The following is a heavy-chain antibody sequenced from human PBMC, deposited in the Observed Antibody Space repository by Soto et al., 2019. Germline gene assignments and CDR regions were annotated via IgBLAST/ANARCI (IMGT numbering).Heavy chain of an antibody. J-gene: IGHJ5*02. D-gene: IGHD6-13*01. V-gene: IGHV4-4*02. CDR2: IYHSGST. CDR3: AGQYSSSWYHWFDP. Sequence: SETLSLTCAVSGGSISSSNWWSWVRHPPWKGLELIGEIYHSGSTNYNPSLKSRVTISVDKPKNQFSLKLSSVTAADTAVYYCAGQYSSSWYHWFDPWGQGTLVTVSS. CDR1: GGSISSSNW.